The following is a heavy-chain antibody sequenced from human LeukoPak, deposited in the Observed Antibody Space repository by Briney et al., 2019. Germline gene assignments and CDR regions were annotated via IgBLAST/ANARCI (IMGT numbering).Heavy chain of an antibody. J-gene: IGHJ5*02. CDR2: ISGSGGST. V-gene: IGHV3-23*01. D-gene: IGHD2-2*02. CDR1: GFTFSSYA. Sequence: GGCLRLSCAASGFTFSSYAMSWVRQAPGKGLEWVSAISGSGGSTYYADSVKGRFTISRDNSKNTLYLQMNSLRAEDTAVYYCAKDPLASRYCSSTSCYTNWFDPWGQGTLVTVSS. CDR3: AKDPLASRYCSSTSCYTNWFDP.